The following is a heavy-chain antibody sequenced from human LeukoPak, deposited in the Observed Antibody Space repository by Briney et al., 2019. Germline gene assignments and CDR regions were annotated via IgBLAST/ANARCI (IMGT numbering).Heavy chain of an antibody. CDR1: GFTVSSNY. CDR2: IYSGGST. D-gene: IGHD1-1*01. Sequence: AGGSLRLSCAASGFTVSSNYMSWVRQAPGKGLEWVSVIYSGGSTYYADSVKGRFTISRDNSKNTLYLQMNSLRAEDTAVYYCARILTTGTTVSYWGQGTLVTVSS. J-gene: IGHJ4*02. V-gene: IGHV3-53*01. CDR3: ARILTTGTTVSY.